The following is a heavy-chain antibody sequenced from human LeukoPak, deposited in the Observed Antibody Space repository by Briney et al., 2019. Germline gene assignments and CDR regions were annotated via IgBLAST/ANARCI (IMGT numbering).Heavy chain of an antibody. CDR1: GFIFSSYG. V-gene: IGHV3-33*01. CDR2: IWYDGSKT. Sequence: PGGSLRLSCAASGFIFSSYGMHWVRQAPGKGLEWVAVIWYDGSKTYYADSVQGRFTVSRDNSKNTLYLQMSSLRDDDTAVYYCASYTEIPVFDYWGQGTLVTVSS. CDR3: ASYTEIPVFDY. J-gene: IGHJ4*02.